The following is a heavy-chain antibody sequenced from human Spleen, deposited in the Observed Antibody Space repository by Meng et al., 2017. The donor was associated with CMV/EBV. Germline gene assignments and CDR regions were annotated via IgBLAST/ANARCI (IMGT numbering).Heavy chain of an antibody. CDR2: IYSGGST. D-gene: IGHD1-7*01. CDR3: AREVTGTTYDYAMDV. CDR1: GFTVSAND. J-gene: IGHJ6*02. Sequence: GGSLRLSCEASGFTVSANDMNWVRQAPGKGLEWVSVIYSGGSTYYADSVKGRFTISRDNSKNTLYLQMNSLRAEDTAVYYCAREVTGTTYDYAMDVWGQGTTVTVSS. V-gene: IGHV3-53*01.